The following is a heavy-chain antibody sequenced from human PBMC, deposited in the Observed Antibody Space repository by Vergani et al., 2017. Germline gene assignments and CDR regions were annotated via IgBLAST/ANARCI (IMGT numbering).Heavy chain of an antibody. CDR1: GFTFSGYS. CDR3: ARAEWELNDAFDI. CDR2: ISSSSSYI. V-gene: IGHV3-21*01. J-gene: IGHJ3*02. Sequence: EVQLVESGGGLVKPRGSLRLSCAASGFTFSGYSMNWVRQAPGKGLEWVSFISSSSSYIYYADSVKGRFTISRDNAKNSLYLQMNSLRAEDTAVYYCARAEWELNDAFDIWGQGTMVTVSS. D-gene: IGHD1-26*01.